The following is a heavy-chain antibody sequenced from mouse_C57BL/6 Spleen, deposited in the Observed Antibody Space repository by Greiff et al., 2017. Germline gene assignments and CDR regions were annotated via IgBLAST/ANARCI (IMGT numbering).Heavy chain of an antibody. Sequence: QVQLQQSDAELVKPGASVKISCKVSGYTFTDHTIHWMKQRPEQGLEWIGYIYPRDGSTKYNEKFKGKATLTADKSSSTAYMQLNSLTSEDSAVYFCARLRDYGSSYETWFAYWGQGTLVTVSA. V-gene: IGHV1-78*01. CDR2: IYPRDGST. CDR3: ARLRDYGSSYETWFAY. J-gene: IGHJ3*01. CDR1: GYTFTDHT. D-gene: IGHD1-1*01.